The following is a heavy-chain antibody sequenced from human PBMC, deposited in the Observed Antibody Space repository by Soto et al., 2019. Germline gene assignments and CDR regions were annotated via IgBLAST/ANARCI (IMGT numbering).Heavy chain of an antibody. D-gene: IGHD1-26*01. J-gene: IGHJ6*02. V-gene: IGHV3-30*18. CDR2: ISYDGSNK. Sequence: GGSLRLSCAASGFTFSAYGMHWVRQAPGKGLEWVAVISYDGSNKYYADSVKGRFTISRDNSKNTLYLQMNSLRAEDTAVYFCAKVTFSGDSYYSYGLDVWGQGTTVTVSS. CDR1: GFTFSAYG. CDR3: AKVTFSGDSYYSYGLDV.